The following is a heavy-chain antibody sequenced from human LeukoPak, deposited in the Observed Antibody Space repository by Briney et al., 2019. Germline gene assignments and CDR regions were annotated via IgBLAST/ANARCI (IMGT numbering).Heavy chain of an antibody. CDR3: AREKGIAARRGGTTFDAFDI. Sequence: SETLSLTCTVSGGSISSGDYYWSWIRQPPGKGLEWIGYIYYSGSTYYNPSLKSRVTISVDTSKNQFSLKLSSVTAADTAVYYCAREKGIAARRGGTTFDAFDIWGQGTMVTVSS. CDR1: GGSISSGDYY. D-gene: IGHD6-6*01. V-gene: IGHV4-30-4*01. J-gene: IGHJ3*02. CDR2: IYYSGST.